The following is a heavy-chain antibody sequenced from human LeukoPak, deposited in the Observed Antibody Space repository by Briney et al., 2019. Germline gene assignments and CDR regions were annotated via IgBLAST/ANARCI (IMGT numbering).Heavy chain of an antibody. CDR2: ISSSGSTI. J-gene: IGHJ1*01. V-gene: IGHV3-48*03. Sequence: GGSLGLSCAASGLTFSSYEMNWVRQAPGKGLEWVSYISSSGSTIYYADSVKGRFTISRDNAKNSLFLQMNSLTAEDTAVYYCARGGTLEYFQHWGQGTLVTVSS. CDR1: GLTFSSYE. CDR3: ARGGTLEYFQH.